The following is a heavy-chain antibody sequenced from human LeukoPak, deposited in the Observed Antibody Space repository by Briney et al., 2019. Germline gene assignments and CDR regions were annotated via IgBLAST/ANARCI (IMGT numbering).Heavy chain of an antibody. CDR3: ARDGGGYKGSYYYYYGMDV. CDR1: GFTVSGNY. D-gene: IGHD5-24*01. J-gene: IGHJ6*02. CDR2: IYSGGST. V-gene: IGHV3-53*04. Sequence: GGSLRLSCAASGFTVSGNYMSWVRQAPGKGLEWASVIYSGGSTYYADSVKGRFTISGHNSKNTLYLQMNSLRAEDTAVYYCARDGGGYKGSYYYYYGMDVWGQGTTVTVSS.